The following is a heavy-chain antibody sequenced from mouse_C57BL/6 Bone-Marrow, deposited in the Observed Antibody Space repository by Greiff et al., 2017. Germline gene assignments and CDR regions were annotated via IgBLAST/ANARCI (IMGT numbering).Heavy chain of an antibody. V-gene: IGHV1-55*01. CDR1: GYTFTSYW. D-gene: IGHD4-1*01. J-gene: IGHJ2*01. Sequence: QVQLQQPGAELVKPGASVKMSCKASGYTFTSYWITWVKQRPGQGLAWIGDIYPTSGRTNYNEKFKSKAILTVDTSSNTAYMPLSSLTSEDSAVFYCAGSGPLGRSFDYWGQGTTLTVSS. CDR3: AGSGPLGRSFDY. CDR2: IYPTSGRT.